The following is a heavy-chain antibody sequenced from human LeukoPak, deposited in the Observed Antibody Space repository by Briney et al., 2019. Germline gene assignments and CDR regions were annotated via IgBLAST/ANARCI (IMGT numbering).Heavy chain of an antibody. CDR1: GFTFSSYS. J-gene: IGHJ4*02. V-gene: IGHV3-21*01. CDR2: ISSSPGYI. Sequence: GGSLRLSCAASGFTFSSYSMNWVRQAPGKGLEWVSAISSSPGYIYYADSVKGRFTISRDNPNNSLYLQMNSLSAEDTAVYYCARRQYWGQGTLVTVSS. CDR3: ARRQY.